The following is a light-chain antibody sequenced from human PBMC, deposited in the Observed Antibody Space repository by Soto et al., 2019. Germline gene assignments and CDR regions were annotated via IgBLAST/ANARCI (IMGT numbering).Light chain of an antibody. CDR3: QQYGRSPFT. Sequence: EIVLTQSPGTLSLSPGERATLSCRASQSVSSKNLAWYQQRPGQAPRVDIYGASTRATGIPERFSGSGSGTEFTLTISRLEHEDFAVYYCQQYGRSPFTFGPGTKVDIK. V-gene: IGKV3-20*01. J-gene: IGKJ3*01. CDR1: QSVSSKN. CDR2: GAS.